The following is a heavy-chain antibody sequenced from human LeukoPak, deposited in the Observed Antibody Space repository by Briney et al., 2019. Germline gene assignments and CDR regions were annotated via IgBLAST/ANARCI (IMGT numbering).Heavy chain of an antibody. CDR3: ARDGRFPPEVLPRYFDY. Sequence: SETLSLTCTVSGGSISSSYSYWGWIRQPPGKGLEWIGNIYYSGSTYYNPSLKSRVTISVDTSKNQFSLKLSSVTAADTAVYYCARDGRFPPEVLPRYFDYWGQGTLVTVSS. CDR2: IYYSGST. V-gene: IGHV4-39*07. D-gene: IGHD1-26*01. CDR1: GGSISSSYSY. J-gene: IGHJ4*02.